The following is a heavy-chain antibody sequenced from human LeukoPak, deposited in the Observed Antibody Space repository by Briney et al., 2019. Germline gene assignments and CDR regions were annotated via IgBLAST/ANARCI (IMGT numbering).Heavy chain of an antibody. CDR2: INPSGGST. Sequence: ASVKVSCKASGYTFTSYYMHWVRQAPGQGLEWMGIINPSGGSTSYAQKFQGRVTMTRDTSTSTVYMELSSLRSEDTAVYYCAKIGIAAAGTLSNYYFDYWGQGTLVTVSS. V-gene: IGHV1-46*01. CDR3: AKIGIAAAGTLSNYYFDY. D-gene: IGHD6-13*01. CDR1: GYTFTSYY. J-gene: IGHJ4*02.